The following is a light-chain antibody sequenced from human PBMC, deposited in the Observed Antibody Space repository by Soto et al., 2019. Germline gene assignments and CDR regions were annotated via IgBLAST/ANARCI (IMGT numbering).Light chain of an antibody. CDR2: EAS. V-gene: IGKV1-5*03. Sequence: QMTQSASTLSASVGDRVAITCRASQSINNSLAWSQQKPGNAPKLLIYEASTLQSGVPSRFSRSGSGTDFILTISSLQPDDFATYYCQQYNSYSYTFGQGTKVDIK. CDR3: QQYNSYSYT. J-gene: IGKJ2*01. CDR1: QSINNS.